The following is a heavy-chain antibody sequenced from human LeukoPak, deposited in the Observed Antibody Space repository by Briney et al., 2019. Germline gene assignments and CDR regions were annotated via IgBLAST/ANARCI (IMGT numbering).Heavy chain of an antibody. CDR3: ARLAGYWFDS. J-gene: IGHJ5*01. CDR1: GGSISSYY. V-gene: IGHV4-59*08. Sequence: SETLSLTCTVSGGSISSYYWSWIRQPPGKGLEWIGYMYYSGSTNYNPSLKSRVTMSVDTSKNEFSLKMSSVTAADTAVYYCARLAGYWFDSWGQGTLVTVSS. CDR2: MYYSGST.